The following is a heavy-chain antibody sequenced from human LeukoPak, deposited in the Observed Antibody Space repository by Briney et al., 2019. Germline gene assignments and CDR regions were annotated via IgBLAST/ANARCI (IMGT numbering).Heavy chain of an antibody. Sequence: GESLKISCKVSGYIFTSYWIGWVRQMPGKGLEWLVIIYPGDSDTRYSPSFQGQVTITADRSISTAYLQWSSLEASDTAMYYCASFRYTSGWYGDYWGQGTLVTVSS. D-gene: IGHD6-19*01. CDR2: IYPGDSDT. CDR1: GYIFTSYW. J-gene: IGHJ4*02. V-gene: IGHV5-51*01. CDR3: ASFRYTSGWYGDY.